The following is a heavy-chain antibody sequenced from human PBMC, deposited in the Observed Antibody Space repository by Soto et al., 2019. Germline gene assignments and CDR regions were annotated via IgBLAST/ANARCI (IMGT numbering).Heavy chain of an antibody. D-gene: IGHD1-26*01. CDR3: ARERVGALDY. V-gene: IGHV1-8*01. Sequence: GASGKGCWKASGYTFAGYGMEWGGQATGQGLEWMGWMNPNSGNTGYAQKFQGRVTMTRNTSISTAYMELSSLRSEDTAVYYCARERVGALDYWGQGTLVTVSS. J-gene: IGHJ4*02. CDR2: MNPNSGNT. CDR1: GYTFAGYG.